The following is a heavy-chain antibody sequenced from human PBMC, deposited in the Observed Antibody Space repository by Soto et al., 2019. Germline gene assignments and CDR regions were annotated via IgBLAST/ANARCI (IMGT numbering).Heavy chain of an antibody. Sequence: QLQLQESGPGLVKSSETLSLTCTVSGGSISSSSYYWGWIRQPPGKGLEWIGSIYYSGSTYYNPSLKSRVTISVDTSKNQFSLKLSSVTAADTAVYYCGMLDSGYGGDSRIYYYYGMDVWGQGTTVTVSS. D-gene: IGHD5-12*01. J-gene: IGHJ6*02. V-gene: IGHV4-39*01. CDR1: GGSISSSSYY. CDR3: GMLDSGYGGDSRIYYYYGMDV. CDR2: IYYSGST.